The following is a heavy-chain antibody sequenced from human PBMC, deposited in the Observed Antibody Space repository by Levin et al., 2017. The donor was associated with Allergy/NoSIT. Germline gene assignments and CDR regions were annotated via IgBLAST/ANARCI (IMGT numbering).Heavy chain of an antibody. CDR1: GGTFSSYA. D-gene: IGHD1-26*01. V-gene: IGHV1-69*06. Sequence: GASVKVSCKASGGTFSSYAISWVRQAPGQGLEWMGGIIPIFGTANYAQKFQGRVTITADKSTSTAYMELSSLRSEDTAVYYCARGIVGATRPRDDAFDIWGQGTMVTVSS. CDR3: ARGIVGATRPRDDAFDI. J-gene: IGHJ3*02. CDR2: IIPIFGTA.